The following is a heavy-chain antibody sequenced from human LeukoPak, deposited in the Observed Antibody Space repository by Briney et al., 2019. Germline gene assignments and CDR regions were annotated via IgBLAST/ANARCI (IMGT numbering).Heavy chain of an antibody. CDR1: GGSISSGGYS. CDR2: ICYSGST. CDR3: ARVSEDGDYPTHDAFDI. Sequence: PSETLSLTCAVSGGSISSGGYSWSWIRQPPGKGLEWIGYICYSGSTYYNPSLKSRVTISVDTSKNQFSLKLSSVTAADTAVYYCARVSEDGDYPTHDAFDIWGQGTMVTVSS. D-gene: IGHD4-17*01. V-gene: IGHV4-30-4*07. J-gene: IGHJ3*02.